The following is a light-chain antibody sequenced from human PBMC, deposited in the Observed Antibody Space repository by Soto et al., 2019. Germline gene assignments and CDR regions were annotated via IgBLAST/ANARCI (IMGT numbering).Light chain of an antibody. Sequence: QSALTQPPSASGTPGQRVTISCSGSGSSIGTNTVNWYRQLPGTAPKLLIYGNNQRPSGVPDRFSGSKSGTSASLAISGLQSEDEADYYCAAWDGSLNNVLFGGGTKVT. J-gene: IGLJ2*01. V-gene: IGLV1-44*01. CDR2: GNN. CDR3: AAWDGSLNNVL. CDR1: GSSIGTNT.